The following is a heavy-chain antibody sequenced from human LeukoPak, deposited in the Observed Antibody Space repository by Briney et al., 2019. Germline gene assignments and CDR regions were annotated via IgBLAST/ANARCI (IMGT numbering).Heavy chain of an antibody. D-gene: IGHD6-6*01. J-gene: IGHJ4*02. V-gene: IGHV1-69*05. CDR3: ARDLDGYGSSSVVYFDY. CDR2: IIPIFGTA. Sequence: GSSVKVSCKASGGTFSSYAISWVRQAPGQGLEWMGRIIPIFGTANYAQKFQGRVTITTDESTSTAYMELSSLRSEDTAVYYCARDLDGYGSSSVVYFDYWGQGTLVTVSS. CDR1: GGTFSSYA.